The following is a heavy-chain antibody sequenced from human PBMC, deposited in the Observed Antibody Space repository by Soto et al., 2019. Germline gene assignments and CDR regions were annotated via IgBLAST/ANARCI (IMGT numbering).Heavy chain of an antibody. CDR1: GFTFSSYG. Sequence: QVQLVESGGGVVQPGRSLRLSCAASGFTFSSYGMHWVRQAPGKGPEWVTVISYDGSNKYYVDSVKGRFTISRDNSKNTLYLQMNSLRAEDTAVYYCAKDRHDYSNYFDHWGQGTLVTVSS. V-gene: IGHV3-30*18. J-gene: IGHJ4*02. CDR2: ISYDGSNK. D-gene: IGHD4-4*01. CDR3: AKDRHDYSNYFDH.